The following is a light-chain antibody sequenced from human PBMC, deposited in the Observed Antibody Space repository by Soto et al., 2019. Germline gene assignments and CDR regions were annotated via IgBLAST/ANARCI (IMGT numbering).Light chain of an antibody. CDR2: EVS. V-gene: IGLV2-14*01. Sequence: QSVLTQPASVSGSPGQSITIPCTGTSSDVGGYNYVSWYQLHPGKAPKLIIYEVSHRPSGASNHFSGYKSGNTASLTISGLQAEDEADYYCSSYTSTSTPCVFGTGTRSPS. CDR1: SSDVGGYNY. CDR3: SSYTSTSTPCV. J-gene: IGLJ1*01.